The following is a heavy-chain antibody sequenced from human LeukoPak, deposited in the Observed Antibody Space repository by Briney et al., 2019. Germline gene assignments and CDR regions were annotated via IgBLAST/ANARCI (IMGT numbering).Heavy chain of an antibody. CDR2: ISDDETYK. CDR1: GFTFSSYG. CDR3: ARTRAGIQAGFDY. J-gene: IGHJ4*02. V-gene: IGHV3-33*05. D-gene: IGHD1-1*01. Sequence: GGSLRLSCAASGFTFSSYGMHWVRQAPGKGLEWVTAISDDETYKFYADSVKGRFTISRDNARNSLYLQMNSLRVEDTAVYYCARTRAGIQAGFDYWGQGTLVTVSS.